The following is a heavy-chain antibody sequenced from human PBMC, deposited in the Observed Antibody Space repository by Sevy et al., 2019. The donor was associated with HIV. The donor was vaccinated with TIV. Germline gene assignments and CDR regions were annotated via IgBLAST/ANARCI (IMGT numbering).Heavy chain of an antibody. J-gene: IGHJ6*03. Sequence: SETLSLTCTVSGGSISSSSYYWGWIRQPPGKGLEWIGSIYYSGSTYYNPSLKSRVTISVDTSKNQFSLKLSSVTAADTDVYYCARTPGGSYYYYYYYMDVWGKGTTVTVSS. CDR3: ARTPGGSYYYYYYYMDV. CDR2: IYYSGST. V-gene: IGHV4-39*01. CDR1: GGSISSSSYY. D-gene: IGHD2-15*01.